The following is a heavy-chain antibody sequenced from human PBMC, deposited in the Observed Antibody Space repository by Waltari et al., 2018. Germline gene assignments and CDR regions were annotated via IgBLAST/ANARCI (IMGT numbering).Heavy chain of an antibody. CDR2: ISHTGPT. J-gene: IGHJ6*02. CDR1: GDSIIPYY. CDR3: ARDLNAMDV. Sequence: QVQLQESGPGLVKPSETLSLTCTVPGDSIIPYYLSWIRQPPGKGLEWIGYISHTGPTNYNPSLKSRVTISADRSNNQFSLRLTSVTAADTAVYYCARDLNAMDVWGQGTTVTVSS. V-gene: IGHV4-59*01.